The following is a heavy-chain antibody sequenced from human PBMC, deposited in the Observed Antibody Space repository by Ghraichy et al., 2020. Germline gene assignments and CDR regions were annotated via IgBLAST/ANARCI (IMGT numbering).Heavy chain of an antibody. V-gene: IGHV1-18*01. CDR3: ARLAGGSFRVNNWFDP. Sequence: ASVKVSCKASGYTFTSYGISWVRQAPGQGLEWMGWISAYNGNTNYAQKLQGRVTMTTDTSTSTAYMELRSLRSDDTAVYYCARLAGGSFRVNNWFDPWGQGTLVTVSS. CDR1: GYTFTSYG. D-gene: IGHD2-15*01. J-gene: IGHJ5*02. CDR2: ISAYNGNT.